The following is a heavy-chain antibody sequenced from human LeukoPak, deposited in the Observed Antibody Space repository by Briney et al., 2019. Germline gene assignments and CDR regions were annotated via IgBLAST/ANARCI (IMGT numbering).Heavy chain of an antibody. Sequence: SETLSLTCTVSGGSINNYWGWIRQPPGKGLEWIGYVSDTGSTNYNPSLKSRVTISVDTSKNQFYLKLTSVTAADTAAYYCARTTTTFDDWGHGTLVTVSS. D-gene: IGHD4-11*01. CDR3: ARTTTTFDD. V-gene: IGHV4-59*01. CDR2: VSDTGST. CDR1: GGSINNY. J-gene: IGHJ4*01.